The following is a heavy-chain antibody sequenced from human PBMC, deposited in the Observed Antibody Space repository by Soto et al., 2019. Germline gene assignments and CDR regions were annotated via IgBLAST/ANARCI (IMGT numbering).Heavy chain of an antibody. D-gene: IGHD3-10*01. CDR2: IYYSGST. CDR3: AHVGFIDGMDV. Sequence: QLQLQESGPGLVKPSETLSLTCTVSGGSISSSSYYWGWIRQPPGKGLEWIGSIYYSGSTYYNPSLKSRVTISVDTSTNQFSLKLSSVTAADTAVYSCAHVGFIDGMDVWGNGTTFTVSS. CDR1: GGSISSSSYY. V-gene: IGHV4-39*01. J-gene: IGHJ6*04.